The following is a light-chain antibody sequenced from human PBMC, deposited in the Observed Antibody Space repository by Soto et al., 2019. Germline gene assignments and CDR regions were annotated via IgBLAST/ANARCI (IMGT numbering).Light chain of an antibody. CDR1: SSDVGGHNH. CDR3: ISYAGSNNLGV. Sequence: QSALTQPPSASGSPGQSVAISCSGTSSDVGGHNHVSWYQQHPGNAPKLIIYEVSKRPSGVPDRFSGSKSGNTASLTVSGLQAEDEADYYCISYAGSNNLGVFGGGTKVTVL. J-gene: IGLJ2*01. V-gene: IGLV2-8*01. CDR2: EVS.